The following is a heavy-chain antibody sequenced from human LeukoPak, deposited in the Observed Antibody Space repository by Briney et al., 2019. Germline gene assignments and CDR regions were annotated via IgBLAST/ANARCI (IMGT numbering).Heavy chain of an antibody. D-gene: IGHD3-22*01. CDR1: GDSMSPYY. V-gene: IGHV4-59*01. J-gene: IGHJ6*03. CDR3: ARGMGENYYDSAYYYMDV. Sequence: SETLSPTCTVSGDSMSPYYWSWIRQPPGKGLESIGYIYYDGGTHYNPSLKSRVTISVDTSKNQFSLKLSSVTAADTAVYYCARGMGENYYDSAYYYMDVWGKGTTVTISS. CDR2: IYYDGGT.